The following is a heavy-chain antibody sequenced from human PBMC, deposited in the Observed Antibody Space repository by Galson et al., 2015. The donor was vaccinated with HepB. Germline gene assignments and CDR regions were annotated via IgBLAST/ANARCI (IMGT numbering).Heavy chain of an antibody. D-gene: IGHD1-26*01. CDR2: IDPNSGGT. CDR3: AGSGDRNSGPSYFDY. CDR1: GYTFTAYY. J-gene: IGHJ4*02. Sequence: SVKVSCKASGYTFTAYYMHWVRQAPGQGLEWMGWIDPNSGGTNYAQKFQGRVTMTRGTSISTAYMELSRLRSDDTAEYCCAGSGDRNSGPSYFDYWGQGSLVTVSS. V-gene: IGHV1-2*02.